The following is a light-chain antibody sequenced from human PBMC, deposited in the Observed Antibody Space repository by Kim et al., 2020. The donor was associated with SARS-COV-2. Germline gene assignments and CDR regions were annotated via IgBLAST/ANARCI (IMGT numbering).Light chain of an antibody. CDR1: CSDVGAYNY. V-gene: IGLV2-14*03. CDR3: SSYSSSSPHV. CDR2: DVT. Sequence: GQSSTISCAGTCSDVGAYNYVSWYQQHPVKAPKLIIYDVTNRPSGVSNRFSGSKSGNMASLSISGLQAEDEADYYCSSYSSSSPHVFGTGTKVTVL. J-gene: IGLJ1*01.